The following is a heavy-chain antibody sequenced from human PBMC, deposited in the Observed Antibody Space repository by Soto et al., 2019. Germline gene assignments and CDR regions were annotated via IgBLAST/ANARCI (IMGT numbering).Heavy chain of an antibody. CDR2: IYYSGST. Sequence: SETLSLTCTVSGGSISSSSYYWGWIRQPPGKGLGWIGSIYYSGSTYYNPSLKSRVTISVDTSKNQFSLKLSSVTAADTAVYYCARAPYSSSWYNWFDPWGQGT. CDR1: GGSISSSSYY. V-gene: IGHV4-39*01. CDR3: ARAPYSSSWYNWFDP. D-gene: IGHD6-13*01. J-gene: IGHJ5*02.